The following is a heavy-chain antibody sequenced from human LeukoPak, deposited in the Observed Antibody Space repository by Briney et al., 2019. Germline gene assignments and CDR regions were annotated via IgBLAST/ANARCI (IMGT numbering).Heavy chain of an antibody. CDR2: ISYEGSNK. V-gene: IGHV3-30*18. CDR1: GFTFSSYG. CDR3: AKDGPSYYFDY. D-gene: IGHD6-6*01. Sequence: GRSLRLSCAASGFTFSSYGMHWVRQAPGKGLEWVAVISYEGSNKYYADSVKGRFTISRDNSKNTLYLQMNSLRAEDTAVYYCAKDGPSYYFDYWGQGTLVTVSS. J-gene: IGHJ4*02.